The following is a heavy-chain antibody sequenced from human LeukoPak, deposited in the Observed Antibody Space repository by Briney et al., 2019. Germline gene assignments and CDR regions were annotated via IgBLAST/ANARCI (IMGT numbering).Heavy chain of an antibody. J-gene: IGHJ5*02. V-gene: IGHV4-30-2*01. CDR3: ASTLSGSGWFDP. CDR1: GGSISSGGYS. D-gene: IGHD3-10*01. CDR2: IYHSGST. Sequence: PSETLSLTCAVSGGSISSGGYSWSWIRQPPGKGLEWNGYIYHSGSTYYNPSLKSRVTISVDRSKNQFSLKLSSVTAADTAVYYCASTLSGSGWFDPWGQGTLVSVSS.